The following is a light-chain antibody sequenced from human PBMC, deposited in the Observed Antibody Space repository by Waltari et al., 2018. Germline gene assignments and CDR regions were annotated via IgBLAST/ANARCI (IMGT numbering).Light chain of an antibody. CDR2: YNSDSDK. CDR3: MIWHNSSWV. V-gene: IGLV5-45*02. Sequence: QAVLTQPSSLSASPGASASLTCTLRSDIYVGTTRIFWYQQKAGSPPQYLLRYNSDSDKQQGSGVPSRFSGSKDASANAGILLISGLQSEDEADYYCMIWHNSSWVFGGGTKVTVL. CDR1: SDIYVGTTR. J-gene: IGLJ3*02.